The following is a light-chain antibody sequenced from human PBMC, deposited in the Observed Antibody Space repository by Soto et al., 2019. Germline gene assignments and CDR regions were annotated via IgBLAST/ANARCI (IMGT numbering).Light chain of an antibody. V-gene: IGKV3-15*01. CDR2: ATS. Sequence: EIVMTQSPATLSVSPGQRATLSCRASQSLDGNLAWYQQKPGQAPRLLIYATSTSVTGVPARFSGSGSGTEFTLTITSLQPDDFAVYYCQQYNNWPWYTFGQGTKLEIK. J-gene: IGKJ2*01. CDR3: QQYNNWPWYT. CDR1: QSLDGN.